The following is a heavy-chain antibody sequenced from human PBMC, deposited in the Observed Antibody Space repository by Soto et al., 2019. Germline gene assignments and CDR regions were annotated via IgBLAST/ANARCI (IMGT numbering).Heavy chain of an antibody. D-gene: IGHD3-3*01. J-gene: IGHJ4*02. V-gene: IGHV1-18*01. CDR3: AREPGYDFWSGYYVY. CDR2: ISAYNGNT. Sequence: QVQMVQPGAEVKKPGASVKVSCKPSGYTFISYSMSWVRQAPGQGLEWMGWISAYNGNTNYAQKFQGRVTMTTDTSTSTAYMELRSLTSDDTAVYYCAREPGYDFWSGYYVYWGQGTLVTVSS. CDR1: GYTFISYS.